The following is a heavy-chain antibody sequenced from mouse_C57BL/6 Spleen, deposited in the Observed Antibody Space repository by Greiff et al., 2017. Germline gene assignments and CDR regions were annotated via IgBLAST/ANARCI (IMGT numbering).Heavy chain of an antibody. V-gene: IGHV7-1*01. J-gene: IGHJ3*01. CDR3: ARDDYYDPFAY. Sequence: EVKLVESGGGLVQSGRSLRLSCATSGFTFSDFYMEWVRQAPGKGLEWIAASRNKANDYTTEYSASVKGRFIVSRDTSQSILYLQMNALRAEDTAIYYCARDDYYDPFAYWGQGTLVTVSA. CDR2: SRNKANDYTT. D-gene: IGHD1-1*02. CDR1: GFTFSDFY.